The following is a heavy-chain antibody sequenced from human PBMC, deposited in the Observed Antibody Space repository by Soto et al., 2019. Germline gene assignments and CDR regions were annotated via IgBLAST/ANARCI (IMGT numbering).Heavy chain of an antibody. V-gene: IGHV3-30*18. D-gene: IGHD1-26*01. Sequence: PGGSLRLSCAASGFTFSSYGMHWVRQAPGKGLEWVAVIPYDGSNKYYADSVKGRFTISRDNSKNTLYLQMSSLRAEDTAVYYCAKDVVVGATTGLGDYYYYYGMDVWGQGTTVTVSS. CDR3: AKDVVVGATTGLGDYYYYYGMDV. CDR2: IPYDGSNK. J-gene: IGHJ6*02. CDR1: GFTFSSYG.